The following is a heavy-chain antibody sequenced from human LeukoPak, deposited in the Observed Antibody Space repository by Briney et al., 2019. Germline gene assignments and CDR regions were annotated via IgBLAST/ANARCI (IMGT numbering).Heavy chain of an antibody. V-gene: IGHV1-69*13. D-gene: IGHD2-2*01. CDR1: GGTFSSYA. CDR3: ARDVVVVPAAISWFDP. J-gene: IGHJ5*02. CDR2: IIPIFGTA. Sequence: SVTVSFKASGGTFSSYAISWVRQAPGQGLQWMGGIIPIFGTANYAQKFQGRVTITADESTSTAYMELSSLRSEDTAVYYCARDVVVVPAAISWFDPWGQGTLVTVSS.